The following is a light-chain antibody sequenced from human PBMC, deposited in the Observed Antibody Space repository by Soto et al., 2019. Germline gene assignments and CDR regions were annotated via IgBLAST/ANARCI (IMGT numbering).Light chain of an antibody. CDR2: DVT. CDR3: CSYAGTYTPFV. CDR1: SSDVGGYNS. Sequence: QSALAQPPSVSESPGQSVTISCTGTSSDVGGYNSVSWYQQHPGKAPKLMIFDVTKRPSGVPDRFSGSKSGNTASLTISGLQADDDADYYCCSYAGTYTPFVFGTGTKLSVL. J-gene: IGLJ1*01. V-gene: IGLV2-11*01.